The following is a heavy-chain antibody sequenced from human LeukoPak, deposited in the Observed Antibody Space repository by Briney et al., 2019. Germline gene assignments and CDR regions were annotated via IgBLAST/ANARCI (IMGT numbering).Heavy chain of an antibody. V-gene: IGHV3-53*01. J-gene: IGHJ4*02. D-gene: IGHD4-23*01. CDR2: IYSGGTT. CDR3: ARRAGGYSHPYDY. CDR1: GFTVSGNY. Sequence: GGSLRLSCAVSGFTVSGNYMSWVRQAPGKGLEWVSLIYSGGTTYYADSVKGRFTISRDNSKNTLYLQMNSLRAEDTAVYYCARRAGGYSHPYDYWGQGILVTASS.